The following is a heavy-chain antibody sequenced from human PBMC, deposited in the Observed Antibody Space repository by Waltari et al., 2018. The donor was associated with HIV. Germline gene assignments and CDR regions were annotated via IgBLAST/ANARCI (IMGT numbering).Heavy chain of an antibody. Sequence: QVQLVQSGAEVKKPGASVKVSCRASGYTFNNYGITWVRQAPGQGPEWMGWTSVYNGNTKFARKFQGRVSLTTDTSTSTAYMGLRNLRSDDTALYYCARDIPGGYFPSGGSYSPPLIDYWGQGTLVTVSS. CDR3: ARDIPGGYFPSGGSYSPPLIDY. V-gene: IGHV1-18*01. CDR1: GYTFNNYG. J-gene: IGHJ4*02. CDR2: TSVYNGNT. D-gene: IGHD2-15*01.